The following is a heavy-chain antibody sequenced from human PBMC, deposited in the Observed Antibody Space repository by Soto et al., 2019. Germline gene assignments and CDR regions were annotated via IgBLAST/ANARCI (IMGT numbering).Heavy chain of an antibody. CDR2: ITGSGGST. Sequence: PGGSLRLSCAASGFTFSNYAMNWVRQAPGKGLEWVSTITGSGGSTYYADSVKGRFTISRDNSKNTLYLEMNSLRAEDTALYYCAREVPGVFGEYYFDYWGQGTLVTVSS. CDR1: GFTFSNYA. J-gene: IGHJ4*02. CDR3: AREVPGVFGEYYFDY. V-gene: IGHV3-23*01. D-gene: IGHD3-3*01.